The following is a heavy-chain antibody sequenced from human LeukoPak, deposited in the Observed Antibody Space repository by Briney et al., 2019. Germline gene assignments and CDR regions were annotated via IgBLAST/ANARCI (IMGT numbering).Heavy chain of an antibody. CDR1: GFTFSSYA. D-gene: IGHD3-10*02. V-gene: IGHV3-23*01. CDR2: ISDSGGST. Sequence: GGSLRLSCAVSGFTFSSYALSWVRQAPGKGLEWVSSISDSGGSTYYADSVRGRFTISRDNSKNTLYLQMNSLRAEDTAVYYCAELGITMIGGVWGKGTTVTISS. J-gene: IGHJ6*04. CDR3: AELGITMIGGV.